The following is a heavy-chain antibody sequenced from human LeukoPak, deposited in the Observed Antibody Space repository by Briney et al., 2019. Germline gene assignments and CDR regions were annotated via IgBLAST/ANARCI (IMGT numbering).Heavy chain of an antibody. D-gene: IGHD6-13*01. V-gene: IGHV3-13*01. CDR2: IGTAGDT. Sequence: GGSLRLSCAASGFTFSSYDMHWVRQATGKGLEWVSAIGTAGDTYYPGSVKGRFTISRENAKNSLYLQMNSLRAGDTAVYYCARCQIAAAGTPYYYYGMDVWGQGTTVTVSS. J-gene: IGHJ6*02. CDR1: GFTFSSYD. CDR3: ARCQIAAAGTPYYYYGMDV.